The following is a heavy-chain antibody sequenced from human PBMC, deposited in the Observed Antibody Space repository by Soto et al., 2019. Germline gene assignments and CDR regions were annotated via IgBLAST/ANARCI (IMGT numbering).Heavy chain of an antibody. CDR1: GFTLSGYS. CDR2: ISSNGVGT. D-gene: IGHD6-6*01. V-gene: IGHV3-64*01. J-gene: IGHJ6*03. CDR3: ARRARPDFYYMDV. Sequence: PGGSLILSCASSGFTLSGYSMGWVRQAPGKGLEYVSGISSNGVGTYYANSVQGRFTISRDNSKNTVYLQMGSLRPEDMAVYYCARRARPDFYYMDVWGKGTTVTVSS.